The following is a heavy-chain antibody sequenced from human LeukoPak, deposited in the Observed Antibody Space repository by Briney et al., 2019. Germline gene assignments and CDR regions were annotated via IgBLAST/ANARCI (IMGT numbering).Heavy chain of an antibody. V-gene: IGHV1-8*03. J-gene: IGHJ6*03. Sequence: GASVKVSCKASGYTFTSYDINWVRQATGQGLEWMRWMNPNSGNTGYAQKFQGRVTITRNTSISTAYMELSSLRSEDTAVYYCAREWKQLGQDYYYYYYMDVWGKGTTVTVSS. D-gene: IGHD6-6*01. CDR2: MNPNSGNT. CDR1: GYTFTSYD. CDR3: AREWKQLGQDYYYYYYMDV.